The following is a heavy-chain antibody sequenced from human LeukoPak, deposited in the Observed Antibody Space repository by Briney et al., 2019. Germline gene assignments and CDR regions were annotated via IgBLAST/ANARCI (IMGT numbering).Heavy chain of an antibody. Sequence: GGSLRLSCAASGFTFSSYGMHWVRQAPGKGLEWVAVISYDGSNKYYADSVKGRFTISRDNSKNTLYLQMNSLRAEDTAVYYCAKDFLAVAGTGTGGFDYWGQGTLVTVSS. J-gene: IGHJ4*02. CDR1: GFTFSSYG. CDR3: AKDFLAVAGTGTGGFDY. D-gene: IGHD6-19*01. V-gene: IGHV3-30*18. CDR2: ISYDGSNK.